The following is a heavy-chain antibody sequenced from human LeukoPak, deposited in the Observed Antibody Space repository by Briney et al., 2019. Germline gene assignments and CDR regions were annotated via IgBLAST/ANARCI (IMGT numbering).Heavy chain of an antibody. CDR2: IYSGGST. J-gene: IGHJ4*02. CDR3: ARDTYGDYGDY. CDR1: GFTVSSNY. D-gene: IGHD4-17*01. V-gene: IGHV3-53*01. Sequence: GGSLRLSCAASGFTVSSNYMSWVRQAPGKGLEWVSVIYSGGSTYYADSVKGRFTISRDNTKNTLYLQMNSLRAEDTAVYYCARDTYGDYGDYWGQGTLVTVSS.